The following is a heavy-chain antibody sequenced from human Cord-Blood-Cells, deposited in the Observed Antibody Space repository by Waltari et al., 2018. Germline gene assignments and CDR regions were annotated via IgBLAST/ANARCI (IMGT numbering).Heavy chain of an antibody. J-gene: IGHJ5*02. CDR1: GFTFDDYA. Sequence: EVQLVESGGVVVQPGGSLRLSCAASGFTFDDYAMHWVRQAPGKGLEWVSLIIWDGGSTYYADSVKGRFTISRDNSKNSLYLQMNSLRAEDTALYYCAKGAAAGNWFDPWGQGTLVTVSS. CDR3: AKGAAAGNWFDP. D-gene: IGHD6-13*01. V-gene: IGHV3-43D*03. CDR2: IIWDGGST.